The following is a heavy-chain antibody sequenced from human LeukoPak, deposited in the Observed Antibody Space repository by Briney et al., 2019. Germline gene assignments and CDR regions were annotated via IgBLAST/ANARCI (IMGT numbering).Heavy chain of an antibody. J-gene: IGHJ4*02. V-gene: IGHV1-46*01. CDR2: INPSGGST. D-gene: IGHD1-26*01. CDR1: GYTFTSYY. Sequence: ASVKVSCKASGYTFTSYYMHWVRQAPGQGLEWMGIINPSGGSTSYAQKFQGRVSMTADTSTSTAYMELRSLRSDDTAMYYCARSGRGTYYYFDLWGQGTLVTVSS. CDR3: ARSGRGTYYYFDL.